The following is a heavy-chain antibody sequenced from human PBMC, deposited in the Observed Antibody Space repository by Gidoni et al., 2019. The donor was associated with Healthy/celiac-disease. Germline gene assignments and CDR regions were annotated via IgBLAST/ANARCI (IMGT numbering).Heavy chain of an antibody. J-gene: IGHJ4*02. CDR1: GFTFSSYE. V-gene: IGHV3-48*03. CDR3: ARATKYDYVWGSYRYFDY. Sequence: EVQLVESGGGLVQPGGSLSLSCAASGFTFSSYEMNWVRQAPGKGLEWVSYISSSGSTIYYADSVKGRFTISRDNAKNSLYLQMNSLRAEDTAVYYCARATKYDYVWGSYRYFDYWGQGTLVTVSS. D-gene: IGHD3-16*02. CDR2: ISSSGSTI.